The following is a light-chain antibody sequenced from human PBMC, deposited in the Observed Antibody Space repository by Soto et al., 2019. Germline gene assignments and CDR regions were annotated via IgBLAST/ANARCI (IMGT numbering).Light chain of an antibody. CDR2: GAS. V-gene: IGKV3-15*01. CDR1: QSVTPN. Sequence: EIVMTQSPGTLSVSPGEGATLSCRASQSVTPNLAGYQQKPDQAPRLLIFGASTTATGMPARFSGSGSGTEFTLTISSLQSEDFAVYCCQQYYTWPRTFGQGTRVEIK. J-gene: IGKJ1*01. CDR3: QQYYTWPRT.